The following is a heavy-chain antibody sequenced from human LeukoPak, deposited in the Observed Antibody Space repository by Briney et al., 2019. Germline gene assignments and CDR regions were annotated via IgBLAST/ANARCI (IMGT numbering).Heavy chain of an antibody. V-gene: IGHV3-48*03. CDR3: ARDREEYCSGGSCTSFDY. D-gene: IGHD2-15*01. CDR2: ISSSGSTI. Sequence: GGSLRLSCAASGFTFSSYEMNWARQAPGKGLEWVSYISSSGSTIYYADSVKGRFTISRDNAKNSLYLQMNSLRGEDTAVYYCARDREEYCSGGSCTSFDYWGQGILVTVSS. J-gene: IGHJ4*02. CDR1: GFTFSSYE.